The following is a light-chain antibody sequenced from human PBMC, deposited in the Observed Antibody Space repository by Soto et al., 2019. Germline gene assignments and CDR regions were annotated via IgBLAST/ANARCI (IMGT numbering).Light chain of an antibody. V-gene: IGKV1-5*01. J-gene: IGKJ1*01. CDR1: QSISNW. CDR3: QQYHVYSPWT. Sequence: DIQMTQPPSSLSASVRDRVTITCRASQSISNWLAWYQQKPGKAPKLLIYDVSTLESGVPSRFSGSGSGTEFTLTITSLQPDDFATYYCQQYHVYSPWTFGQGTKVDIK. CDR2: DVS.